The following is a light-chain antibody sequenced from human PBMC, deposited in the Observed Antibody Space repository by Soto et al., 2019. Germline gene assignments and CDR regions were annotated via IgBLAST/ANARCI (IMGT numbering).Light chain of an antibody. CDR3: QQYGGSPAYT. Sequence: EIVLTQSPGTLSLSPGERATLSCRASQSVSSSYLAWYQQTPGQAPRLLIYGASSRATGIPDRFSGSGSGTDFTLTISRLEPEDFAVYYCQQYGGSPAYTFGQGTKLEIK. V-gene: IGKV3-20*01. CDR2: GAS. J-gene: IGKJ2*01. CDR1: QSVSSSY.